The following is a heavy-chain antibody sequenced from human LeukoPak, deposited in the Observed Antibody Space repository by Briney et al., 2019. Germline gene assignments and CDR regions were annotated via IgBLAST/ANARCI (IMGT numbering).Heavy chain of an antibody. CDR2: INSDGSST. CDR1: GFTFSSYW. V-gene: IGHV3-74*01. D-gene: IGHD3-22*01. J-gene: IGHJ4*02. CDR3: ARVHYYDSSGYHFDH. Sequence: PGGSLRLSCAASGFTFSSYWMHWVRQAPGKGLVWVSRINSDGSSTSYADSVKGRFTISRDNAKNTLYLQMNSLRAEDTAVYYCARVHYYDSSGYHFDHWGQGTLVTVSS.